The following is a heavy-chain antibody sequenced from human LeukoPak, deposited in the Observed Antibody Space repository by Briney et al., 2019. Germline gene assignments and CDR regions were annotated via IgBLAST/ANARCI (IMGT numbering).Heavy chain of an antibody. D-gene: IGHD3-3*01. J-gene: IGHJ5*02. CDR2: IYYSGST. V-gene: IGHV4-39*01. CDR3: ASYYDFWSGRGNWFDP. Sequence: MTSETLSLTCTVSGGSISSSSYYWGGIRQPPGKGLEWIGSIYYSGSTYYNPSLKSRVTISVDTSKNQFSLKLSSVTAADTAVYYCASYYDFWSGRGNWFDPWGQGTLVTVSS. CDR1: GGSISSSSYY.